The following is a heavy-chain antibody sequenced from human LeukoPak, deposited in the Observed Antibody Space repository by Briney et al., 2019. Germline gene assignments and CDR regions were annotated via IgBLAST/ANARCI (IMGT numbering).Heavy chain of an antibody. CDR1: GFTFSCYA. D-gene: IGHD3-22*01. CDR2: ISGSGACT. Sequence: PGGSLRLSXAASGFTFSCYAMSWVRQAPGKGLEWVSDISGSGACTYYAESVKGRFTIGLDNFKNSLYLQMNSLRAEDTAVYYCARVRNYYDSSGYYLDYWGQGTLVTVSS. V-gene: IGHV3-23*01. CDR3: ARVRNYYDSSGYYLDY. J-gene: IGHJ4*02.